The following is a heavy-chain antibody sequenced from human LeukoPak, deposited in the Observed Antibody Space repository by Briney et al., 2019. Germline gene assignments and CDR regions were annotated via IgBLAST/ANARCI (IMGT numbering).Heavy chain of an antibody. J-gene: IGHJ3*02. D-gene: IGHD2-15*01. V-gene: IGHV4-4*07. CDR3: ARDYFTRYCSGGSCYFDAFDI. CDR1: GGSISSYY. CDR2: IYTSGST. Sequence: SETLSLTCTVSGGSISSYYWSWIRQPAGKGQEWIGRIYTSGSTNYNPSLKSRVTMSVDTSKNQFSLKLSSVTAADTAVYYCARDYFTRYCSGGSCYFDAFDIWGQGTMVTVSS.